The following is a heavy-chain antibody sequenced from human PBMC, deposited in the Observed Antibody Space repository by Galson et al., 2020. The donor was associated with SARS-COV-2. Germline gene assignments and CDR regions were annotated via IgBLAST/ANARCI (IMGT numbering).Heavy chain of an antibody. CDR3: ARGYGDVPLDS. CDR1: GGSFSGYY. V-gene: IGHV4-34*01. J-gene: IGHJ4*02. D-gene: IGHD4-17*01. Sequence: SETLSLTCAVYGGSFSGYYWSWIRQPPGKGLEWIGEINHSGSTNYNPSLKSRVTISVDTSKNQFSLKLSSVTAADTAVYYCARGYGDVPLDSWGQGTLVIVSS. CDR2: INHSGST.